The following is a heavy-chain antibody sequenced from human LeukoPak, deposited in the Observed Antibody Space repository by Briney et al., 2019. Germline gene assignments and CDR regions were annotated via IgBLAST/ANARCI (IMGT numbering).Heavy chain of an antibody. CDR2: IRYDGSNK. V-gene: IGHV3-30*02. CDR1: GFTFSSYG. CDR3: AKLAAAGFDY. J-gene: IGHJ4*02. Sequence: GGSLRLSCAASGFTFSSYGMHWVRQAPGKGRGWVAFIRYDGSNKYYADSVKGRFTISRDNSKNTLYLQMNSLRAEDTAVYYCAKLAAAGFDYWGQGTLVTVSS. D-gene: IGHD6-13*01.